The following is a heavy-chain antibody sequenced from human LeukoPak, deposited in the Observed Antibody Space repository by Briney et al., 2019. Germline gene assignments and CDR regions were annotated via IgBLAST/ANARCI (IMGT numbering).Heavy chain of an antibody. CDR3: ARDLYTSGSSHYYYYMAV. V-gene: IGHV4-4*07. Sequence: PSETLSLTCTVSGGSISSYYWSWIRQPAGKGLEWIGRIYTSGSTNYNTSLKSRVTISVVKSKNQFSLKLSSVTAADTAVYYCARDLYTSGSSHYYYYMAVWGNGTTVTVSS. D-gene: IGHD3-10*01. CDR1: GGSISSYY. J-gene: IGHJ6*03. CDR2: IYTSGST.